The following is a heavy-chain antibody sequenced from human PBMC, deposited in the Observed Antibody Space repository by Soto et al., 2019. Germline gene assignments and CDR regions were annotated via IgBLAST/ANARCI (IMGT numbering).Heavy chain of an antibody. V-gene: IGHV3-23*01. CDR2: INDSGDLR. J-gene: IGHJ4*02. CDR3: AKAFGDWYPFEQ. Sequence: GGSLRLSCVASGFTFGSYAMSWVRRAPGKGLEWVSTINDSGDLRYYAESVRGRFTISRDNSKNTLYLEVNDLRAEDTARYHCAKAFGDWYPFEQWGLGALVTVSS. D-gene: IGHD6-19*01. CDR1: GFTFGSYA.